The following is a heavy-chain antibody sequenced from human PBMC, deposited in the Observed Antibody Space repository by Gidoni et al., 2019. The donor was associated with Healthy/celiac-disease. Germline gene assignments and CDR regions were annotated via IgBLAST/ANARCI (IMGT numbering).Heavy chain of an antibody. D-gene: IGHD3-22*01. CDR1: GYTFTGYY. CDR2: INPNSGGT. Sequence: QVQLVQSGAEVKKPGASVKVSCKDSGYTFTGYYMHWVRQAPGQGLEWMGWINPNSGGTNYAQKFQGRVTMTRDTSISTAYMELSRLRSDDTAVYYCARGDYYDSSGYYWAFDYWGQGTLVTVSS. CDR3: ARGDYYDSSGYYWAFDY. V-gene: IGHV1-2*02. J-gene: IGHJ4*02.